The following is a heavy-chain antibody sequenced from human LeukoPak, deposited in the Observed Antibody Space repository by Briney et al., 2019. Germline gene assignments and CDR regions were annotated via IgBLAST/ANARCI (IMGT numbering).Heavy chain of an antibody. CDR2: ISSSSSYI. D-gene: IGHD3-9*01. Sequence: PGGSLRLSCAASGFTFSNYSMNWVRQAPGKGLEWVSSISSSSSYIYYADSVKGRFTISRDNAKNSLYLQMNSLRAEDTAVYYCARDGSYDILTGGGEYAFDIWGQGTMVTVSS. V-gene: IGHV3-21*01. CDR1: GFTFSNYS. J-gene: IGHJ3*02. CDR3: ARDGSYDILTGGGEYAFDI.